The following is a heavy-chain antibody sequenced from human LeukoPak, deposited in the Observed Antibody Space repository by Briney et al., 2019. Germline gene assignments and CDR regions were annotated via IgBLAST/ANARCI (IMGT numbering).Heavy chain of an antibody. CDR3: TRGPIQLWLYHGMDV. V-gene: IGHV3-49*04. J-gene: IGHJ6*02. CDR2: IRSETYGGTT. Sequence: GGSLRLSCTVSGFTFGDHAMSWVRQAPGKGLERVGFIRSETYGGTTEYAASVKGRFIISRDDSTSIAYLQMNSLKTEDTAVYYCTRGPIQLWLYHGMDVWGQGTTVTVSS. CDR1: GFTFGDHA. D-gene: IGHD5-18*01.